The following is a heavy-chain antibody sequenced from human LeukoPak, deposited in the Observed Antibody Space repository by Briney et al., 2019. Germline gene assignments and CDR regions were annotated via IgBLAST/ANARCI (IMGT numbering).Heavy chain of an antibody. Sequence: GGSLRLSCEASGFSFSSYEMNWVRQAPGKGLEWVSFISTSSSYIHNADSVKGRFTISRDNAENSLYLQMNSLRAEDTAVYYCARAAIAAARIYYYMDVWGKGTTVTVSS. D-gene: IGHD6-13*01. V-gene: IGHV3-48*03. CDR1: GFSFSSYE. CDR2: ISTSSSYI. CDR3: ARAAIAAARIYYYMDV. J-gene: IGHJ6*03.